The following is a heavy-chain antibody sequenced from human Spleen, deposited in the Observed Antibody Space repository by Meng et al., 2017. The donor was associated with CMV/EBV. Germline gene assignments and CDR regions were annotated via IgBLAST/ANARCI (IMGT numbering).Heavy chain of an antibody. Sequence: LSLTCTVSGDAISTGYYFWDWIRLPPGKGLEWVSSINVSGGSIYYADSLKGRVTISRDNAKNSVYLQMNSLRAEDTAVYYCARTRGFLFDHWGQGALVTVSS. D-gene: IGHD2-21*01. CDR2: INVSGGSI. V-gene: IGHV3-11*01. CDR1: GDAISTGYYF. J-gene: IGHJ4*02. CDR3: ARTRGFLFDH.